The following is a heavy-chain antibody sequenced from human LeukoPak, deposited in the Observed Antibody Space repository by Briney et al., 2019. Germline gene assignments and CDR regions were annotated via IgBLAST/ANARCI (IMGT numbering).Heavy chain of an antibody. V-gene: IGHV4-31*03. J-gene: IGHJ4*02. Sequence: SETLSLTCTVSGGPISSGGYYWSWIRQHPGKGLEWIGYIYYSGSTYYNPSLKSRVTISVDTSKNQFSLKLSSVTAADTAVYYCARDWPVTGVDFWGQGTLVTVSS. CDR1: GGPISSGGYY. D-gene: IGHD1-14*01. CDR2: IYYSGST. CDR3: ARDWPVTGVDF.